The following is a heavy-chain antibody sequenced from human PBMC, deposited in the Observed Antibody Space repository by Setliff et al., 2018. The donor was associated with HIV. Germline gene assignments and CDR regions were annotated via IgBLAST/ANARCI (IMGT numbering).Heavy chain of an antibody. CDR1: GYIFTMYT. Sequence: ASVKVSCKASGYIFTMYTMYWVRQAPGQRLEWMGRINTVNGNTKYSQNFQGRVTITRDTSASTVYMELSSLKSEDTAVYYCAREGQWLAWGQGTLVTVSS. V-gene: IGHV1-3*04. D-gene: IGHD6-19*01. CDR3: AREGQWLA. CDR2: INTVNGNT. J-gene: IGHJ5*02.